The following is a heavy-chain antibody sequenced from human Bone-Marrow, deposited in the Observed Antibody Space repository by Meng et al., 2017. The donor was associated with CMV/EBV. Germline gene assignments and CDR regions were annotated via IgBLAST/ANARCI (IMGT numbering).Heavy chain of an antibody. Sequence: GESLKISCAASGFTFSDYYMSWIRQAPGKGLEWVSYISSSGSTIYYADSVKGRFTISRDNSKNTLYLQMNSLRAEDTAVYYCARELTYPIGAFDIWGQGTMVTVSS. J-gene: IGHJ3*02. D-gene: IGHD4/OR15-4a*01. CDR2: ISSSGSTI. CDR1: GFTFSDYY. CDR3: ARELTYPIGAFDI. V-gene: IGHV3-11*04.